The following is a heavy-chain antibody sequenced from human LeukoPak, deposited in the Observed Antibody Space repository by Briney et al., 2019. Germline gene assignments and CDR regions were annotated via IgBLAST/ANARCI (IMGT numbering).Heavy chain of an antibody. CDR3: ARGTIGSYSSVHD. CDR1: GYSFIGYY. D-gene: IGHD1-26*01. J-gene: IGHJ1*01. Sequence: ASVKVSCKASGYSFIGYYMHWVRQAPGQGLQWVGWINPKSGGTNSAQRFQGRVSMTTDTPSATAYMELSRLTSDDTAVYFCARGTIGSYSSVHDWGQGTLITVSS. V-gene: IGHV1-2*02. CDR2: INPKSGGT.